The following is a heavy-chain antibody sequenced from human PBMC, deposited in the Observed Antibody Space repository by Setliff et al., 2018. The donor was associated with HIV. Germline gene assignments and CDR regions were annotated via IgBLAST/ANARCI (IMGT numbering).Heavy chain of an antibody. CDR2: VYASAYS. Sequence: LSLTCTVSGDSIGDYYWNLIRQPAGKGLEWIGRVYASAYSNYNPSLKSRVTMSVDTSQNQFSLKLRSVNAADTAVYYCARDWVTRSNYYGSGSPWYFDFWGRGILVTVSS. D-gene: IGHD3-10*01. CDR3: ARDWVTRSNYYGSGSPWYFDF. CDR1: GDSIGDYY. J-gene: IGHJ2*01. V-gene: IGHV4-4*07.